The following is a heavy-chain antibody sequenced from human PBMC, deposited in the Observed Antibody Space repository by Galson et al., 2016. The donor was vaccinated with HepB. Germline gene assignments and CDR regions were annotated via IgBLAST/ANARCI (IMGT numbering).Heavy chain of an antibody. J-gene: IGHJ4*02. Sequence: SVKVSCKASGGTFNSYAISWVRQAPGQGLEWMGGIIPLFGTANYAQKFQGRVTITADESTGTVYMELSSLRFEDTAVYYCARRKFSSSWFDYWGQGTLVTVSS. CDR3: ARRKFSSSWFDY. CDR1: GGTFNSYA. D-gene: IGHD6-13*01. V-gene: IGHV1-69*13. CDR2: IIPLFGTA.